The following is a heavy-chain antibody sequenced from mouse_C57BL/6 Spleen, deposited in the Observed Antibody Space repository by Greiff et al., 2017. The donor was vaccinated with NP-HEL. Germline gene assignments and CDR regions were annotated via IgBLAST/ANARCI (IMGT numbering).Heavy chain of an antibody. CDR3: ARTAQATLAMDY. CDR2: IYPGSGSN. Sequence: QVQLQQPGAELVKPGASVKMSCKASGYTFTSYWITWVKQRPGQGLAWIGDIYPGSGSNNYNDKFKRKATLTVDTSSSTAYMQLSSLTSEDSAVYYCARTAQATLAMDYWGQGTSVTVSS. D-gene: IGHD3-2*02. CDR1: GYTFTSYW. V-gene: IGHV1-55*01. J-gene: IGHJ4*01.